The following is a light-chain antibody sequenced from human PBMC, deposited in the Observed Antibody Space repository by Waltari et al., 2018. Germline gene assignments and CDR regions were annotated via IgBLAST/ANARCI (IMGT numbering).Light chain of an antibody. CDR1: TGAVTSDLY. J-gene: IGLJ2*01. CDR2: DTN. Sequence: QAVVTQEPSLTVSPGGTVTLTCGSSTGAVTSDLYPYWFQQKPGQAPRTLIYDTNNKHSCSPVRFSCSLLLFKVALFLSVVLLWYEAEYFCLLLYCVTCVFGGWTNLSVL. V-gene: IGLV7-46*01. CDR3: LLLYCVTCV.